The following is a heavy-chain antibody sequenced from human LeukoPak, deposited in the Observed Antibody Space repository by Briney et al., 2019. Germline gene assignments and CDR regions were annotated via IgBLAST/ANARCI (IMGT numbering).Heavy chain of an antibody. CDR3: TKTTTGYSSGQYPGWPADH. Sequence: GGSLRLSCTASGFTFNDYAMYWVRQAPRKGLEWVAGIFGSGGSAHYADSVKGRFTISRDNSKNTVYLQMDSLRGEDTALYYCTKTTTGYSSGQYPGWPADHWGQGALVTVSS. CDR1: GFTFNDYA. D-gene: IGHD3-22*01. J-gene: IGHJ4*02. V-gene: IGHV3-23*01. CDR2: IFGSGGSA.